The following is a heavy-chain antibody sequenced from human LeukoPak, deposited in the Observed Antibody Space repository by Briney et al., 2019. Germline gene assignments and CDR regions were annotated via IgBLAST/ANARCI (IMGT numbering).Heavy chain of an antibody. CDR1: GGSSSGYY. J-gene: IGHJ4*02. D-gene: IGHD6-19*01. Sequence: PSETLSLTCAVYGGSSSGYYWSWIRQPPGKGLEWIGEINHSGSTNYNPSLKSRVTISVDTSKNQFSLKLSSVTAADTAVYYCARRKAVAGYTFDYWGQGTLVTVSS. CDR2: INHSGST. V-gene: IGHV4-34*01. CDR3: ARRKAVAGYTFDY.